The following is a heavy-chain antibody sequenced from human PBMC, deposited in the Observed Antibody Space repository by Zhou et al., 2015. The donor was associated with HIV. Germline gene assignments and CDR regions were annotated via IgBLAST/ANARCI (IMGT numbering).Heavy chain of an antibody. CDR2: INPNSGGT. V-gene: IGHV1-2*04. J-gene: IGHJ3*02. CDR3: AREGITMIEEAFDI. CDR1: GYTFTGYY. D-gene: IGHD3-22*01. Sequence: QVQLLQSAADLKRPGASVKVSCKTSGYTFTGYYMHWVRQAPGQGLEWMGWINPNSGGTNYAQKFQGWVTMTRDTSISTAYMELRRLRSDDTAVYYCAREGITMIEEAFDIWGQGTMVTVSS.